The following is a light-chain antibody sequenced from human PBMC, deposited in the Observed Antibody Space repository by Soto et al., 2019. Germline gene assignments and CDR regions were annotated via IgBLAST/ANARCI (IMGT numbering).Light chain of an antibody. CDR2: GVS. J-gene: IGKJ1*01. Sequence: VLTQSPGTLSLSPGERATRSCRASQSVSYNYLAWYQQRPGQAPRLLIYGVSSRATGIPDRFSGSGSGTDFILTIIRLEPEDFAVYYCQQYGSSWTFGQGTKVEIK. CDR1: QSVSYNY. CDR3: QQYGSSWT. V-gene: IGKV3-20*01.